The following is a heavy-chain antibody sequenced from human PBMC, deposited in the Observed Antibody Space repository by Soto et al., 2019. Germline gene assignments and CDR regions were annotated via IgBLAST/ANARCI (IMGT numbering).Heavy chain of an antibody. D-gene: IGHD3-10*02. Sequence: QVTLKESGPVLVKPTETLTLTCTVSGFSLSNARMGVSWIRQPPGKALEWLAHIFSNDEKSYSTSLKSRLTISKDTSKSQVVLTMTNMDPVDIATYYCARTMYNWYFDLWGRGTLVTVSS. V-gene: IGHV2-26*01. CDR1: GFSLSNARMG. J-gene: IGHJ2*01. CDR2: IFSNDEK. CDR3: ARTMYNWYFDL.